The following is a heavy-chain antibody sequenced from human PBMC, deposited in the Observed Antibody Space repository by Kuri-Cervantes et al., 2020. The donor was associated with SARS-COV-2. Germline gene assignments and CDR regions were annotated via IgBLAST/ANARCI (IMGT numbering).Heavy chain of an antibody. J-gene: IGHJ4*02. Sequence: GESLKISCAASGFTFSSYGMHWVRQAPGKGLEWVAFIHYDGSNQYYADSVKGRFTISRDNSKNTLYLQMSTLRAEDTAVYYCSTPVAVPASHVIDYWGQGTLVTVSS. CDR2: IHYDGSNQ. V-gene: IGHV3-30*02. D-gene: IGHD2-2*01. CDR3: STPVAVPASHVIDY. CDR1: GFTFSSYG.